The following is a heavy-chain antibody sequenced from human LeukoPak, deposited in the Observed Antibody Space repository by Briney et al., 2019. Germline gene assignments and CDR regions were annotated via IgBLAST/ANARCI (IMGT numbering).Heavy chain of an antibody. CDR2: IYNSGST. V-gene: IGHV4-61*08. CDR1: GGSISSGGYY. Sequence: PSETLSLTCTVSGGSISSGGYYWSWIRQHPGKGLEWLGYIYNSGSTIYNPSLQSRVTISVDTSKNQFSLKLNSVTAADTAIYYCVRDRELTYWGPGTLVTVSS. CDR3: VRDRELTY. D-gene: IGHD1-26*01. J-gene: IGHJ4*02.